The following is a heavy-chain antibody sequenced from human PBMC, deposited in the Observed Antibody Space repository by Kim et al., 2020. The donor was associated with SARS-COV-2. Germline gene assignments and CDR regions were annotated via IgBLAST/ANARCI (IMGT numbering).Heavy chain of an antibody. D-gene: IGHD3-16*01. CDR3: AKEWYDYSLGAFDI. V-gene: IGHV3-23*01. J-gene: IGHJ3*02. Sequence: DSVKGRFTISRDKSKNTLYLQMNSLRAEDTAVYYCAKEWYDYSLGAFDIWGQGTMVTVSS.